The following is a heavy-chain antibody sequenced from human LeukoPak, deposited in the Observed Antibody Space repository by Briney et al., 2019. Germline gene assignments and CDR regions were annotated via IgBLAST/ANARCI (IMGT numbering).Heavy chain of an antibody. D-gene: IGHD3-9*01. CDR3: ARGGERYFDWLLSTDYYYGMDV. V-gene: IGHV1-8*01. CDR1: GYTFTSYD. J-gene: IGHJ6*02. Sequence: ASVKVSCTASGYTFTSYDINWVRQATGQGLEWMGWMNPNSGNTGYAQKFQGRVTMTRNTSISTAYMELSSLRSEDTAVYYCARGGERYFDWLLSTDYYYGMDVWGQGTTVTVSS. CDR2: MNPNSGNT.